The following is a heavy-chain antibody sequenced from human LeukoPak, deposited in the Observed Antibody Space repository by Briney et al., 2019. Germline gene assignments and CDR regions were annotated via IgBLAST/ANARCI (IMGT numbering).Heavy chain of an antibody. CDR2: IYNSGST. D-gene: IGHD3-16*01. CDR3: ARDDYGVFDAFDV. Sequence: SETLSLTCTVAGGSISSHYCSWLRQPPGKGLEWIGYIYNSGSTNYNPSLKSRVTISLDTSKNQFSLHLTSVTAADTAVYFCARDDYGVFDAFDVWGQGTVVTVSS. V-gene: IGHV4-59*08. J-gene: IGHJ3*01. CDR1: GGSISSHY.